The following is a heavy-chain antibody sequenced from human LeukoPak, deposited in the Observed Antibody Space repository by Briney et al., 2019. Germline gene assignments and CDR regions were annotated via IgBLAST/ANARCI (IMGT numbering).Heavy chain of an antibody. CDR2: ISGSGGST. J-gene: IGHJ4*02. CDR1: GFTFSSYA. D-gene: IGHD6-6*01. Sequence: GGSLRLSCAASGFTFSSYAMSWVRQAPGKGLEWVSGISGSGGSTYYIDSVKGRFTISRDNSKNTLYLQMNSLRAEDTAVYYCAKDQEQLVPLDYWGQGTLVTVSS. V-gene: IGHV3-23*01. CDR3: AKDQEQLVPLDY.